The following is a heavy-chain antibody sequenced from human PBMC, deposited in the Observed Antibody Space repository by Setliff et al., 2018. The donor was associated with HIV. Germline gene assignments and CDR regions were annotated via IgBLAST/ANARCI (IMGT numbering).Heavy chain of an antibody. CDR3: HSGYDTEEQSYFDY. V-gene: IGHV3-74*01. Sequence: GGSLRLSCAGSGFTFSSYGMHWVRQAPGKGLVWVSRVNRDGSSTTYADSVKDRFTISRDNAKNTLYLQMNSLRAEDTGVYYCHSGYDTEEQSYFDYWGQGALVTVSS. CDR2: VNRDGSST. J-gene: IGHJ4*02. D-gene: IGHD5-12*01. CDR1: GFTFSSYG.